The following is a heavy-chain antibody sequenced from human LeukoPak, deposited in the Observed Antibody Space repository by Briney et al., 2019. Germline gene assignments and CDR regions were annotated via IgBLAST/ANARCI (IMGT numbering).Heavy chain of an antibody. CDR3: ACLTTADAFDI. CDR1: GGSIRGYY. CDR2: IYSSGST. J-gene: IGHJ3*02. D-gene: IGHD3-22*01. Sequence: SETLSLTCNVSGGSIRGYYWSWIRQPPGKGLEWIGYIYSSGSTNYNPSLKSRVTMSVDTSKNQFSLRLSSVTAADTAVYYCACLTTADAFDIWGQGTMVTVSS. V-gene: IGHV4-59*01.